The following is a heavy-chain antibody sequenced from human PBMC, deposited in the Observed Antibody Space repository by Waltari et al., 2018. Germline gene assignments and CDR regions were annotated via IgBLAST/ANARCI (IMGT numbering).Heavy chain of an antibody. Sequence: QVQLQESGPGLVKPSETLSLTCTVPGGSISSYYWSWIRQPPGKGLEWIGYIYYSGSTNYNPSLKSRVTISVDTSKNQFSLKLSSVTAADTAVYYCARGLLGYCSGGSCYSGFDYWGQGTLVTVSS. CDR3: ARGLLGYCSGGSCYSGFDY. D-gene: IGHD2-15*01. CDR1: GGSISSYY. V-gene: IGHV4-59*01. CDR2: IYYSGST. J-gene: IGHJ4*02.